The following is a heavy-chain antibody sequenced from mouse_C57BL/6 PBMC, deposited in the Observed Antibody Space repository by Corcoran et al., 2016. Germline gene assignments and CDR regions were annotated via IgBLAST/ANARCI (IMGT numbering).Heavy chain of an antibody. Sequence: DVQLQESGPGLVKPSQSLSLTCSVTGYSITSGYYWNWIRQFPGNKLEWMGYISYDGSNNYNPSLKNRISITRDTSKNQFFLKLNSVTTEDTATYYCAREYATGYAMDYWGQGTSVTVSS. V-gene: IGHV3-6*01. J-gene: IGHJ4*01. CDR2: ISYDGSN. CDR3: AREYATGYAMDY. D-gene: IGHD6-1*01. CDR1: GYSITSGYY.